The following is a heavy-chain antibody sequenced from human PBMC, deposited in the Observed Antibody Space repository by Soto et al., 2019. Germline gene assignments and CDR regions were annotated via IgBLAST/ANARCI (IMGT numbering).Heavy chain of an antibody. CDR3: ARSEIIPERCDS. D-gene: IGHD3-3*01. CDR2: INAGKGNT. J-gene: IGHJ4*02. V-gene: IGHV1-3*01. Sequence: QVQLVQSGAEVKKPGASVKVSCKASGYIFTSYALHWVRQAPGQRLEWMGWINAGKGNTKYSQKFQGRVTITRDTSASVAYMELSSLASEDTAVYYCARSEIIPERCDSWGQGTLVTVSS. CDR1: GYIFTSYA.